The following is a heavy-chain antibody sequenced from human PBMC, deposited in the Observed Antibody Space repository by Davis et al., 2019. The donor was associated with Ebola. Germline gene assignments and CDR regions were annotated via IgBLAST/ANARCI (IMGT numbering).Heavy chain of an antibody. V-gene: IGHV3-7*03. D-gene: IGHD1-26*01. Sequence: GESLKISCAASGFTFSGSAMHWVRQAPGKGLEWVANIKQDGSEKYYVDSVKGRFTISRDNAKNSLYLQMNSLKTEDTAVYYCTRDWGGSSDYWGQGTLVTVSS. J-gene: IGHJ4*02. CDR1: GFTFSGSA. CDR2: IKQDGSEK. CDR3: TRDWGGSSDY.